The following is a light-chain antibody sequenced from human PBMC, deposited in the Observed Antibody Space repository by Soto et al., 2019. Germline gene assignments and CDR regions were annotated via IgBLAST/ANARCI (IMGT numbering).Light chain of an antibody. CDR2: GAS. CDR1: QSVSSN. J-gene: IGKJ4*01. CDR3: QHYNNWPPLT. Sequence: EIVMTQSPATLSVSPGERATLSCRASQSVSSNLAWYQQKPGQAPRLLIYGASTRATGLPARFSGSGSGTEFTLTISSLQSEDFAVYSCQHYNNWPPLTFGGGTKVEIK. V-gene: IGKV3-15*01.